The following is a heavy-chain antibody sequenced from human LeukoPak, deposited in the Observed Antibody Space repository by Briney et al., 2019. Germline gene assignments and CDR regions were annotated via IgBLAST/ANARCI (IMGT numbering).Heavy chain of an antibody. CDR3: ARGKGIAAAGPRGNYFDY. J-gene: IGHJ4*02. CDR2: IWYDGSNK. Sequence: PGGSLRLSCAASGFTFSSYGMHWVRQAPGKGLEWVAVIWYDGSNKYYADSVKGRFTISRDNSKNTLYLQMNCLRAEDTAVYYCARGKGIAAAGPRGNYFDYWGQGTLVTVSS. D-gene: IGHD6-13*01. CDR1: GFTFSSYG. V-gene: IGHV3-33*01.